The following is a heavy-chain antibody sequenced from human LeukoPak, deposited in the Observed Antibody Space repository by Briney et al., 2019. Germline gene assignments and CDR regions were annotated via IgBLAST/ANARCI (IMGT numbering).Heavy chain of an antibody. CDR1: GYSFTSYW. V-gene: IGHV5-51*01. Sequence: GESLKISCKGSGYSFTSYWIGWVRQMPGKGLEWMGIIYPGDSDTRYSPSFQGQVTISADKSISTAYLQWSSLKASDTAMYYCARQEDIAAAGPRWFDPWGQGTLVTVSS. CDR3: ARQEDIAAAGPRWFDP. J-gene: IGHJ5*02. D-gene: IGHD6-13*01. CDR2: IYPGDSDT.